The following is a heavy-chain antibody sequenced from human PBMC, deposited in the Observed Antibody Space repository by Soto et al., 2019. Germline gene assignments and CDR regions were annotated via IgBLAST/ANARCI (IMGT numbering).Heavy chain of an antibody. Sequence: QVQLVESGGGVVQPGGSLSLSCATSGFTFTSFTMHWVRQAPGKGLGWIAVMSYDGARTDYADAVKGRFTISRDTSKNTLYLQMNNLRPDDTARYYCARDRPYGDPNWFDPWGQGTLVTVSS. CDR1: GFTFTSFT. J-gene: IGHJ5*02. D-gene: IGHD4-17*01. CDR2: MSYDGART. V-gene: IGHV3-30-3*01. CDR3: ARDRPYGDPNWFDP.